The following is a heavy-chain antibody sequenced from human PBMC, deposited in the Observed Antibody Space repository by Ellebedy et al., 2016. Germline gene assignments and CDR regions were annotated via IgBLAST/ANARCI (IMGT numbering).Heavy chain of an antibody. CDR1: GLTFSKYW. V-gene: IGHV3-7*01. Sequence: GGSLRLXXEASGLTFSKYWMTWVRQAPGKGLEWVGNIKEDGSEKNYGDSAKGRFTISRDNAKNSLYLQMNSLRVEDTAVYYCAKGKEGPRPGGMDVWGQGTTVSVS. D-gene: IGHD1-14*01. CDR3: AKGKEGPRPGGMDV. CDR2: IKEDGSEK. J-gene: IGHJ6*02.